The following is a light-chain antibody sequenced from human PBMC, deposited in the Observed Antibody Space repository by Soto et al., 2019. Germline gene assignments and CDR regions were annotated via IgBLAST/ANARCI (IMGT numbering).Light chain of an antibody. J-gene: IGKJ4*01. CDR3: QHYRTS. Sequence: EIVLTQSPGTLSLSPGERATLSCRASQSVSSSYLAWYQQKPGQAPRQLIYGASSRATGIPDRFSGSGSGTDFTLTTPRLGPEDFAVYYWQHYRTSFGGGTRVEI. CDR1: QSVSSSY. V-gene: IGKV3-20*01. CDR2: GAS.